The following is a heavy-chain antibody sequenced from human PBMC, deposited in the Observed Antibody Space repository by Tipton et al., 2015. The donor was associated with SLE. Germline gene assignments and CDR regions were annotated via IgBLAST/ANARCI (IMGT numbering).Heavy chain of an antibody. J-gene: IGHJ4*02. CDR2: IRYGGST. D-gene: IGHD7-27*01. V-gene: IGHV4-31*03. Sequence: TLSLTCTVSGGSISTGAYYWNWIRQHPGKGLEWIGNIRYGGSTDYNPSLKSRVNILVDPSKNQFSLKLTSVRAEDAGVYYCAGKTGVEFDYCGQRYLVTVSS. CDR1: GGSISTGAYY. CDR3: AGKTGVEFDY.